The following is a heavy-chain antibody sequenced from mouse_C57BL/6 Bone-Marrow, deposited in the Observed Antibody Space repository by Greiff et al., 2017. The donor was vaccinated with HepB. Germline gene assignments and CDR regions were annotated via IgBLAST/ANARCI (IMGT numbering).Heavy chain of an antibody. Sequence: VQLQQPGAELVKPGASVKLSCKASGYTFPSYWMHWVKQRPGQGLEWIGMIHPNSGSTNYNEKFKSKATLTVDKSSSTAYMHLSSLTSEDSAVYYCARWSTTVVATPFAYWGQGTLVTVSA. CDR2: IHPNSGST. V-gene: IGHV1-64*01. D-gene: IGHD1-1*01. CDR1: GYTFPSYW. CDR3: ARWSTTVVATPFAY. J-gene: IGHJ3*01.